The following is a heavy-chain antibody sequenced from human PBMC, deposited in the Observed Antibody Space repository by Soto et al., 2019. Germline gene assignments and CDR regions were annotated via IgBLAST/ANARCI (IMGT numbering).Heavy chain of an antibody. J-gene: IGHJ5*02. CDR1: GFTFSSYG. V-gene: IGHV3-30*18. D-gene: IGHD2-15*01. CDR2: ISYDGSNK. Sequence: GGSLRLSCAASGFTFSSYGMHWVRQAPGKGLEWVAVISYDGSNKYYADSVKGRFTISRDNSKNTLYLQMNSLRAEDTAVYYCAKDLGYGGNLINWFDPWGQGTLVTVSS. CDR3: AKDLGYGGNLINWFDP.